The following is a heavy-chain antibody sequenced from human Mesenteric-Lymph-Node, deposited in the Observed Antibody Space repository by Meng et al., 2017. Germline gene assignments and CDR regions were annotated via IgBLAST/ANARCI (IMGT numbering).Heavy chain of an antibody. CDR2: IKEDGSEK. J-gene: IGHJ4*02. Sequence: GGSLRLSCVASGFTFSSYWMSWVRQAPGKGLEWVARIKEDGSEKDYVDSVKGRFTISRDNAKNSLYLQMNSLRADDTAIYYCAKEGLISYFDYWGQGTLVTVSS. CDR1: GFTFSSYW. CDR3: AKEGLISYFDY. D-gene: IGHD2-21*02. V-gene: IGHV3-7*01.